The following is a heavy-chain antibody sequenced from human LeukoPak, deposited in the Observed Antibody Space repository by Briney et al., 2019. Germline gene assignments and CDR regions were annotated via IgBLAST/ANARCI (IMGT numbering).Heavy chain of an antibody. CDR2: ISSSGSTI. Sequence: GGSLRLSCAPSGFTFSSYEMNWVRQAPGKGLEWVSYISSSGSTIYYADSVKGRFTISRDNAKNSLYLQMNGLRAEDTAVYYCARGNYCSGGSCYQTASFDYWGQGALVTVSS. J-gene: IGHJ4*02. CDR3: ARGNYCSGGSCYQTASFDY. V-gene: IGHV3-48*03. CDR1: GFTFSSYE. D-gene: IGHD2-15*01.